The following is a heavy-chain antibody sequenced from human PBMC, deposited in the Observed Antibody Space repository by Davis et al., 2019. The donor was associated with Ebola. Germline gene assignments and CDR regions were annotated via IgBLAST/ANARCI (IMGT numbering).Heavy chain of an antibody. CDR2: INHSGST. CDR1: GGSFSGYY. V-gene: IGHV4-34*01. J-gene: IGHJ4*02. CDR3: ARASMIYPDF. Sequence: PSETLSLTCAVYGGSFSGYYWSWIRQPPGKGLEWIGEINHSGSTNYNPSLKSRVTISVDTSKNQISLKLNSVTAADTAVYYCARASMIYPDFWGQGTLVTVSS. D-gene: IGHD2-8*01.